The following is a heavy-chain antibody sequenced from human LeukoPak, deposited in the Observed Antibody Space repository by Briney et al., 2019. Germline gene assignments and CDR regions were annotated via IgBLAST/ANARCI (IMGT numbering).Heavy chain of an antibody. CDR3: TRQAVGGVMVYGMDV. CDR1: GFTFSGSA. V-gene: IGHV3-73*01. J-gene: IGHJ6*04. Sequence: PGGSLSLSCAASGFTFSGSALYWVRKASGKGLEWVGSFRSKANSYATAYAATVKGRFTISRDDSKNTAYLQINSLKTEETAVYHCTRQAVGGVMVYGMDVWGKGTTVTVSS. CDR2: FRSKANSYAT. D-gene: IGHD3-16*01.